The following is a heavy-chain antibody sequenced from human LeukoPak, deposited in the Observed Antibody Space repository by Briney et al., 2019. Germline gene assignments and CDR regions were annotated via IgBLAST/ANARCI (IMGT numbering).Heavy chain of an antibody. V-gene: IGHV4-59*01. CDR1: GGSISSYY. D-gene: IGHD2-8*01. CDR2: IYYSGST. Sequence: SETLSLTCTVSGGSISSYYWSWIRQAPGKGLEWIGYIYYSGSTNYNPSLKSRVTISVDTSKNQFSLKLSSVTAADTAVYYCARASRLLYVFDPWGQGTLVTVSS. J-gene: IGHJ5*02. CDR3: ARASRLLYVFDP.